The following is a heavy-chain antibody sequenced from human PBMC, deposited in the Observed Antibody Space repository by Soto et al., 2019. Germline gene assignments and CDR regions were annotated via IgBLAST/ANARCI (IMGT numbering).Heavy chain of an antibody. J-gene: IGHJ3*02. D-gene: IGHD2-21*01. V-gene: IGHV3-9*01. CDR2: ISWNSGSI. Sequence: GGSLRLSCAASGFTFDDYAMHWVRQAPGKGLEWVSGISWNSGSIGYADSVKGRFTISRDNAKNSLYLQMNRLRAEDTALYYCAKDLSSCGGDCYSGGSAFDIWGQGTMVTVSS. CDR3: AKDLSSCGGDCYSGGSAFDI. CDR1: GFTFDDYA.